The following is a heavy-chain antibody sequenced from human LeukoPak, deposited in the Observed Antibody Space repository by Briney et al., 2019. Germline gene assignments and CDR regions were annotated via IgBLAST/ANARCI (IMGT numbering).Heavy chain of an antibody. V-gene: IGHV1-18*01. J-gene: IGHJ4*02. CDR1: GYTFTSYG. Sequence: ASVTVSCKASGYTFTSYGISWVRQAPGQGLEWMGWISAYNGNTNYAQKLQGRVTMTTDTSTSTAYMELRSLRSDDTAVYYCAKVRGHSGWTNPVDYWGQGTLVTVSS. CDR3: AKVRGHSGWTNPVDY. CDR2: ISAYNGNT. D-gene: IGHD6-19*01.